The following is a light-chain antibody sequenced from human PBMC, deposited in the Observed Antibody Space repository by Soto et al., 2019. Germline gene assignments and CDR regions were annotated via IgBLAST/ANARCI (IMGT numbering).Light chain of an antibody. J-gene: IGKJ1*01. CDR1: QGISSY. Sequence: AIRMTQSPSSLSASTGDRVTITCRASQGISSYLAWYRQKPGKAPKLLIYKASTLKSGVPSRFSGSGSGTEFTLTISSLQPDDFATYYCQHYNSYSEAFGQGTKV. V-gene: IGKV1-8*01. CDR3: QHYNSYSEA. CDR2: KAS.